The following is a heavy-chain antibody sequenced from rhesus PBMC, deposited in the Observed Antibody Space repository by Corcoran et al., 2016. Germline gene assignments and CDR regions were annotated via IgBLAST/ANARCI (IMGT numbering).Heavy chain of an antibody. D-gene: IGHD4-29*01. CDR3: ARGSNYVDYFDY. CDR1: GSSLTTSGLG. V-gene: IGHV2-174*01. CDR2: IYWADDK. J-gene: IGHJ4*01. Sequence: VTLKESGPALVKPTQTLTLTCNFSGSSLTTSGLGVGWIRQPPGKALELLALIYWADDKRYSTSLKSRLTIAKDTAKNQVVLTMTNMDPVDTATYYCARGSNYVDYFDYWGQGVLVTVSS.